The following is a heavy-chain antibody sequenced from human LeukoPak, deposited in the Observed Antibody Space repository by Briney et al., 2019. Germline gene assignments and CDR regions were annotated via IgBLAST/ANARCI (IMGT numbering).Heavy chain of an antibody. Sequence: GGSLRLSCAASGFTFSSYGMHWVRQAPGKGLEWVAVISYDGSNKYYADSVKGRFTISRDNSKNTLYLQMNSLRAEDTAVYYCAKDSGLLWFGELMDVWGQGTMVTVSS. CDR1: GFTFSSYG. CDR2: ISYDGSNK. D-gene: IGHD3-10*01. V-gene: IGHV3-30*18. CDR3: AKDSGLLWFGELMDV. J-gene: IGHJ6*02.